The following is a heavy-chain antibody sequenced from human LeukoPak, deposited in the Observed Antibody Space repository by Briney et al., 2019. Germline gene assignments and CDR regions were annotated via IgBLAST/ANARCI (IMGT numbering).Heavy chain of an antibody. Sequence: GGSLRLSCAASGFTFDDYAMHWVRQAPGKGLEWVSGISWNSGSIGYADSVKGRFTISRDNAKNSLYLQMNSLRAEDMALYYCAKEGRIVGATWGGGAFDIWGQGTMVTVSS. CDR2: ISWNSGSI. V-gene: IGHV3-9*03. J-gene: IGHJ3*02. CDR1: GFTFDDYA. D-gene: IGHD1-26*01. CDR3: AKEGRIVGATWGGGAFDI.